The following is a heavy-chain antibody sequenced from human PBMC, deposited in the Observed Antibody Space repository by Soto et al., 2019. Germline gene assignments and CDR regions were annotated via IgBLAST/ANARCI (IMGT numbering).Heavy chain of an antibody. D-gene: IGHD6-13*01. J-gene: IGHJ6*02. CDR1: GVSISSHY. CDR3: ARVGAGAAAQGGYYYGTDV. V-gene: IGHV4-4*07. CDR2: IYTSGST. Sequence: AETLSLTCAASGVSISSHYLSWVRQPAGKGLEWIGRIYTSGSTNYNPSLKSRVTMSVDTSKNQFSLKLSSVTAADTAVYYCARVGAGAAAQGGYYYGTDVWGQGTTVTVYS.